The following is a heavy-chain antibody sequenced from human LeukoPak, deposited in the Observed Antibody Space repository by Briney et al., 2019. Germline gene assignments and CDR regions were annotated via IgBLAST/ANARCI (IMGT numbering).Heavy chain of an antibody. CDR1: GGSISSYY. Sequence: SETLSLTCTVSGGSISSYYWSWVRQPPGKGLEWIGYIHYSGSTNYNPSLKSRVTISVDTSKNQFSLKLSSVTAADTAVYYCARSGYGSGPPRWFDPWGQGTLVTVSS. CDR2: IHYSGST. D-gene: IGHD3-10*01. V-gene: IGHV4-59*01. J-gene: IGHJ5*02. CDR3: ARSGYGSGPPRWFDP.